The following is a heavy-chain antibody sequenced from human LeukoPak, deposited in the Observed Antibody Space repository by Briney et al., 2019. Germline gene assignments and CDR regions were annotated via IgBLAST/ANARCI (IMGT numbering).Heavy chain of an antibody. D-gene: IGHD3-3*01. CDR3: ARDGIFGVVRYYYYMDV. V-gene: IGHV3-21*01. CDR2: ISSSSTYI. J-gene: IGHJ6*03. Sequence: PGGSLRLSCAASGFTFSNYGMHWVRQAPGKGLEWVSSISSSSTYIYYADSVKGRFTISRDNAKNSLYLQMNSLRAEDTAVYYCARDGIFGVVRYYYYMDVWGKGTTVTVSS. CDR1: GFTFSNYG.